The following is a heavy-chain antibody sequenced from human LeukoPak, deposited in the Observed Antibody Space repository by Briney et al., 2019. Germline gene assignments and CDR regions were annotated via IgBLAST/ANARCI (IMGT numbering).Heavy chain of an antibody. V-gene: IGHV3-7*01. CDR3: ARDMRQLVLEVGYYYYYMDV. CDR2: IKQDGSEK. D-gene: IGHD6-6*01. J-gene: IGHJ6*03. CDR1: GFTFSRYW. Sequence: GGSLRLPCAASGFTFSRYWMSWVRQAPGKGLEWVANIKQDGSEKYYVDSVKGRFTISRDNAKNSLYLQMNSLRAEDTAVYYCARDMRQLVLEVGYYYYYMDVWGKGTTVTVSS.